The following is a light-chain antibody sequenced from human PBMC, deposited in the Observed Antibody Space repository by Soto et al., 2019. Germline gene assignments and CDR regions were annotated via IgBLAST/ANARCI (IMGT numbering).Light chain of an antibody. J-gene: IGKJ2*01. V-gene: IGKV3-20*01. Sequence: DIVLTQSPGTLSLSPGETATLSCRASQSVSSSYLAWYQQKPGQAPRLLVYGSYHRATGIADRFSGSGSGTDFTLTISRLEPEDFAVYYCQQYSSSYDTSLYTFGQGTKVEIK. CDR1: QSVSSSY. CDR2: GSY. CDR3: QQYSSSYDTSLYT.